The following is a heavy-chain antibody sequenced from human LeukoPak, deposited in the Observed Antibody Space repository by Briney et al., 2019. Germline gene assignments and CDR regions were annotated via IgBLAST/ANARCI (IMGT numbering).Heavy chain of an antibody. D-gene: IGHD4-17*01. CDR1: GFTVSSNY. V-gene: IGHV3-53*01. Sequence: GGSLRLSCAASGFTVSSNYMSWVRQAPGKGLEWVSVIYSGGSIYYADSVKGRFTISRDNSKNTLYLQMNSLRAEDTAVYYCARSPDYGDFFDYWGQGTLVTVSS. CDR3: ARSPDYGDFFDY. J-gene: IGHJ4*02. CDR2: IYSGGSI.